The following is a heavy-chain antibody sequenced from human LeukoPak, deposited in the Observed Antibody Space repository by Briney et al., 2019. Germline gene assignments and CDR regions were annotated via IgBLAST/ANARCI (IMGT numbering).Heavy chain of an antibody. CDR2: ITNDGSST. D-gene: IGHD1-14*01. J-gene: IGHJ4*02. V-gene: IGHV3-74*01. CDR3: ATQQGGNPAY. Sequence: GGSLRLSCAASGLIFSSHWMHWVRQAPGKGLVWVSRITNDGSSTTYADSVKGRFTISRDNAKNMLYLQVNSLRAEDTAVCYCATQQGGNPAYWGQGTLVTVSS. CDR1: GLIFSSHW.